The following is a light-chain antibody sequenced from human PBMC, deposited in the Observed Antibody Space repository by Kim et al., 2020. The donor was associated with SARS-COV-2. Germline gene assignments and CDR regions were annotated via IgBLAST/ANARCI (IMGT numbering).Light chain of an antibody. J-gene: IGKJ4*01. Sequence: PPGERATLSCRASQSVSSYFAWYQQKPGQAPRLLIYDASNRATGIPARFSGSGSGTDFTLTISSLEPEDFAVYYCQQRSNWPRLTFGGGTKVDIK. V-gene: IGKV3-11*01. CDR2: DAS. CDR3: QQRSNWPRLT. CDR1: QSVSSY.